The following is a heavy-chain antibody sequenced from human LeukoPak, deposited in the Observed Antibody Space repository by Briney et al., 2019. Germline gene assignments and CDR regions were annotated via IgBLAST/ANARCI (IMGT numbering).Heavy chain of an antibody. CDR2: INPNSGGT. Sequence: ASVKVSCKASGYTFTGYYMHWVRQAPGQGLEWMGWINPNSGGTNYAQKFQGRVTMTRDTSISTAYMELSRLRSDDTAVYYCARGDIVVVPAAPTDYWGQGTLVTVPS. J-gene: IGHJ4*02. CDR3: ARGDIVVVPAAPTDY. V-gene: IGHV1-2*02. D-gene: IGHD2-2*01. CDR1: GYTFTGYY.